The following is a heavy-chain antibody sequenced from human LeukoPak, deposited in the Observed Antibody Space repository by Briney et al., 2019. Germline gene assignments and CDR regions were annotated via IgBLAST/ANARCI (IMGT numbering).Heavy chain of an antibody. J-gene: IGHJ4*02. CDR3: ATAWYYGSGSYYKPPPFDY. V-gene: IGHV1-24*01. D-gene: IGHD3-10*01. Sequence: ASVKVSCKVSGYTLTELSMHWVRQAPGKGLEWMGGFDPEDGETIYAQKFQGRVTMTDDTSTDTAYMELSSLRSEDTAVYYCATAWYYGSGSYYKPPPFDYWGQGTLVTVSS. CDR1: GYTLTELS. CDR2: FDPEDGET.